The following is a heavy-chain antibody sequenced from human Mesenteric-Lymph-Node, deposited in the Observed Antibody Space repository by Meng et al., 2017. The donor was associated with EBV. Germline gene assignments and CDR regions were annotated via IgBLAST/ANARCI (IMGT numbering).Heavy chain of an antibody. CDR2: LTPIFGTI. Sequence: QVQLVQSGAEVKKPGSSVKVSCKASGGSFSTSTINWVRQAPGQGLEWLGGLTPIFGTINYAQNLQDRLTITADESTSTGYMELRGLMSEDTALYYCAHSRIGFNCYHPVLDTWGQGTLVTVSS. CDR3: AHSRIGFNCYHPVLDT. V-gene: IGHV1-69*01. CDR1: GGSFSTST. J-gene: IGHJ5*02. D-gene: IGHD2-15*01.